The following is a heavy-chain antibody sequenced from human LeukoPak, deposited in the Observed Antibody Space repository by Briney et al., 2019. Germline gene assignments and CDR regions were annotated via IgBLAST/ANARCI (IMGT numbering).Heavy chain of an antibody. CDR1: GGSIYSPNW. Sequence: PSATLSLTCVVSGGSIYSPNWWTWVRQPPGKGLEWIGSIYYSGSTSYNPSLKSRVTVSVDTSKNQFSLKLSSVTAADTAVYYCARGDYYGSGSYYTNWFDPWGQGTLVTVSS. CDR2: IYYSGST. D-gene: IGHD3-10*01. J-gene: IGHJ5*02. CDR3: ARGDYYGSGSYYTNWFDP. V-gene: IGHV4/OR15-8*01.